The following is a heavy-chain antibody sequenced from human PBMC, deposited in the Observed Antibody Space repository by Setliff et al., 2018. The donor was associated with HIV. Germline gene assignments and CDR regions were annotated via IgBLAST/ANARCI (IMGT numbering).Heavy chain of an antibody. J-gene: IGHJ4*02. CDR1: GFTFSSDG. CDR2: IRYDGSDK. D-gene: IGHD1-1*01. V-gene: IGHV3-30*02. CDR3: ASARIPTGGTSTSLDY. Sequence: GGSLRLSCVASGFTFSSDGMHWVRQAPGKGLEWVAFIRYDGSDKYYADSVKGRFTISRDNSKNTLYLQINSLRAEDTAVYYCASARIPTGGTSTSLDYWGQGALVTVSS.